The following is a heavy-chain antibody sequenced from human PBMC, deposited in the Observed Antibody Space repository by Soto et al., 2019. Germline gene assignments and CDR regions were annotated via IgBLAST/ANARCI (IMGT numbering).Heavy chain of an antibody. D-gene: IGHD6-13*01. CDR3: ASLWGEQQLGEDNGMDV. V-gene: IGHV3-33*01. J-gene: IGHJ6*02. Sequence: GGSLRLSCAASGFTFSSYGMHWFRQAPGKGLEWVAVIWYDGSNKYYADSVKGRFTISRDNSKNTLYLQMNSLRAEDTAVYYCASLWGEQQLGEDNGMDVWGQGTTVTVSS. CDR2: IWYDGSNK. CDR1: GFTFSSYG.